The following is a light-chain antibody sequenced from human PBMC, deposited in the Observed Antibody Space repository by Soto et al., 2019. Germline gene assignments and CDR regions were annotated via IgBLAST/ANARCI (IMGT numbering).Light chain of an antibody. CDR2: SAS. CDR3: QQTKSFPLT. Sequence: DIQMTQSPSSLSASVGDRVTITCRASQNIDSYLNWYQQKPGQSPRLLIYSASILQTGVPSGFSGSGSGTEFSPTISSLQTEDFATYYCQQTKSFPLTFGGGTKVDIK. J-gene: IGKJ4*01. V-gene: IGKV1-39*01. CDR1: QNIDSY.